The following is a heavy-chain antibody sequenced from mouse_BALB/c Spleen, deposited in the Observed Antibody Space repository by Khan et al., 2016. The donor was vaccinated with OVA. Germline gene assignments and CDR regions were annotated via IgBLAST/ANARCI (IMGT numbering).Heavy chain of an antibody. CDR1: GYTFNSYW. Sequence: QVQLKQSGAELAKPGASVKMSCKASGYTFNSYWMHWVKQRPGQGLEWIGYIDPSTDYTEYNQKFRDKATLTVDKSSTTVYMQLTSLTSEDSAVYYCVNHGSSSAWFTYWGQGTLVTVSA. CDR2: IDPSTDYT. CDR3: VNHGSSSAWFTY. V-gene: IGHV1-7*01. D-gene: IGHD1-1*01. J-gene: IGHJ3*01.